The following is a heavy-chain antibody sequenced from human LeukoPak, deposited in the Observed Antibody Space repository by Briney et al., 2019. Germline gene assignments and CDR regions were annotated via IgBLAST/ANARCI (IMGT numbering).Heavy chain of an antibody. CDR3: AKDYTAMARGLDY. CDR2: ISWNSGSI. CDR1: GFTFDDYA. V-gene: IGHV3-9*01. J-gene: IGHJ4*02. D-gene: IGHD5-18*01. Sequence: GGSLRLSCAASGFTFDDYAMHWVRQAPGKGLEWVSAISWNSGSIGYADSVKGRFTISRDNAKNSLYLQMNSLRAEDTALYYCAKDYTAMARGLDYWGQGTLVTVSS.